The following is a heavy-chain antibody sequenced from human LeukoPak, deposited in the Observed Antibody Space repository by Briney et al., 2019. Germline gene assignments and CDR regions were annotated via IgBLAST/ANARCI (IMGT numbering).Heavy chain of an antibody. CDR3: ARHVASTASRYYFDY. D-gene: IGHD5-18*01. CDR1: GGSISSSSYY. J-gene: IGHJ4*02. V-gene: IGHV4-39*01. Sequence: SETLSLTCTVSGGSISSSSYYWGWIRQPPGKILEWFGSIYYSGSTYYNPSLNSRVTISVDTSKNQFSLKLSSVTAAATGVFYCARHVASTASRYYFDYWGQGTLVTVSS. CDR2: IYYSGST.